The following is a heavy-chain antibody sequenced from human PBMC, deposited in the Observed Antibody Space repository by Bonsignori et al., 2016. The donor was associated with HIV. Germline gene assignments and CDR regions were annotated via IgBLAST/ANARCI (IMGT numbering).Heavy chain of an antibody. CDR1: GLTVSDNY. CDR2: IYSGGGT. Sequence: GGSLRLSCAASGLTVSDNYLTWVRQAPGKGLEWVSVIYSGGGTFYADSVKGRFTISRDNSKNTVHLQMNSLRGEDSAVYFCARWDYYDGRGLDYWGQGTLVTVSS. D-gene: IGHD3-22*01. CDR3: ARWDYYDGRGLDY. V-gene: IGHV3-53*01. J-gene: IGHJ4*02.